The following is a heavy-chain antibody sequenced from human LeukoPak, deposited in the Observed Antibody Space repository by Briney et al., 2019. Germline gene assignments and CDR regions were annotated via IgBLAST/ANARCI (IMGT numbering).Heavy chain of an antibody. V-gene: IGHV4-34*01. CDR2: INHSGST. CDR1: GGSFSGYY. J-gene: IGHJ5*02. CDR3: ARHRVILRWSNWFDP. Sequence: SETLSLTCAVYGGSFSGYYWSWIRQPPGKGLEWIGEINHSGSTNYNPSLKSRVTISVDTSKNQFSLKLSSVTAADTAVYYCARHRVILRWSNWFDPWGQGTLVTVSS. D-gene: IGHD4-23*01.